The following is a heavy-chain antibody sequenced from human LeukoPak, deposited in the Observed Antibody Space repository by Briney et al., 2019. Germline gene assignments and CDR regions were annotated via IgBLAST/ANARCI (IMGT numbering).Heavy chain of an antibody. V-gene: IGHV4-39*01. Sequence: SETLSLTCTVSGGSIISSDYHWGWVRQPPGKGLEWIGTISYSGNTDYNPSLRSRVAVSVDTSNNQFSLRLSSVTAADTAVYHCARHCCTGPSKRVFDFRGQGTMVTVSS. CDR1: GGSIISSDYH. J-gene: IGHJ3*01. D-gene: IGHD2-8*02. CDR3: ARHCCTGPSKRVFDF. CDR2: ISYSGNT.